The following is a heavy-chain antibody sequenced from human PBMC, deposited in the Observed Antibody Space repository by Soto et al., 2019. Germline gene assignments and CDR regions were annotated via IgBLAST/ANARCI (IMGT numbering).Heavy chain of an antibody. CDR1: GGTFTGYY. Sequence: QVQLQQWGAGLLKPSETLSLSCSVSGGTFTGYYWSWIRQSPGKGLEWIGEINYSGATDSNPSLRRGVNVSVDTSKNQFSLTLATVTAADTAVYYCARRWDSCWYRGHLDSWGKGTQVTVS. V-gene: IGHV4-34*02. CDR3: ARRWDSCWYRGHLDS. CDR2: INYSGAT. J-gene: IGHJ4*02. D-gene: IGHD6-13*01.